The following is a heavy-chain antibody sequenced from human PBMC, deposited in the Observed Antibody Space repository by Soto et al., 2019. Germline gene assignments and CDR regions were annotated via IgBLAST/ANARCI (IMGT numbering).Heavy chain of an antibody. CDR2: ISGGGGTT. Sequence: PVGSLRFSCAASEFTFSSYAVNWVRQAPGKGLEWVSVISGGGGTTYYADSVKGRFRISRDNSKNTLYLQMNSLRVEDTAVYYCAKGKVAYDNSGLQYFYYFPMNVWGQGATVTVSS. CDR3: AKGKVAYDNSGLQYFYYFPMNV. J-gene: IGHJ6*02. D-gene: IGHD3-22*01. CDR1: EFTFSSYA. V-gene: IGHV3-23*01.